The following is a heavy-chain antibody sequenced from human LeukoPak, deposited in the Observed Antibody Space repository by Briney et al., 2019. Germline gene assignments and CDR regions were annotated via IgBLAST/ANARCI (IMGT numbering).Heavy chain of an antibody. D-gene: IGHD6-19*01. V-gene: IGHV1-24*01. CDR3: ATGGHIAVAGLKDYYFDY. CDR1: GYTLTELS. CDR2: FDPEDGET. J-gene: IGHJ4*02. Sequence: ASVKVSCKVSGYTLTELSMHWVRQAPGKGLEWMGGFDPEDGETIYAQKFQGRVTMTEDTSTDTAYMELSSLRSEDTAVCYCATGGHIAVAGLKDYYFDYWGQGTLVTVSS.